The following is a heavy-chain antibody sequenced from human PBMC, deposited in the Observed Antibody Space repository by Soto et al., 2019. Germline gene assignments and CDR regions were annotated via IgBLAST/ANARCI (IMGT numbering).Heavy chain of an antibody. V-gene: IGHV4-39*01. Sequence: QLQLQESGPGLVRPSETLSLTCTVSGGSISSTSHYWGWVRQPPGKGLEWIGSTYYTGSTYFRPSLRSRVTLSVDTSKNQFSLKLNSVTAADTAVYFCARLDGYVGLLDYWGQGTLVTVSS. CDR3: ARLDGYVGLLDY. CDR2: TYYTGST. J-gene: IGHJ4*02. CDR1: GGSISSTSHY. D-gene: IGHD1-26*01.